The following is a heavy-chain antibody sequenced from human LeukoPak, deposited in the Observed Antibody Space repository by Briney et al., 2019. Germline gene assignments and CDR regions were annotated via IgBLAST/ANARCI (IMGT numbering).Heavy chain of an antibody. J-gene: IGHJ6*04. CDR1: GFTFSSYA. CDR2: ISYDGSNK. D-gene: IGHD2-15*01. Sequence: GRSLRLSCAASGFTFSSYAMHWVRPAPGKGLEWVAVISYDGSNKYYADSVKGRFTISRDNSKNTLYLQMNSLGAEDTAVYYCARDRLPGCSGGSCYSYYYYGMDVWGKGTTVTVSS. V-gene: IGHV3-30*04. CDR3: ARDRLPGCSGGSCYSYYYYGMDV.